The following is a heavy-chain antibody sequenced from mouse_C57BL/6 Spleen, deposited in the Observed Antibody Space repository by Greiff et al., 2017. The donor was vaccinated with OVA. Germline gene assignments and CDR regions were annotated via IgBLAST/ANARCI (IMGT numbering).Heavy chain of an antibody. CDR3: SRHGLILPLDY. D-gene: IGHD1-3*01. J-gene: IGHJ2*01. V-gene: IGHV5-6*01. CDR1: GFTFSSYG. Sequence: EVQLVESGGDLVKPGGSLKLSCAASGFTFSSYGMSWVRQPPDKRLEWVATISSGGSYSSYPDNVKGRFTISRDNAKNTLYLQMSRLKSEDTAMTYCSRHGLILPLDYWGQGTTLTVSS. CDR2: ISSGGSYS.